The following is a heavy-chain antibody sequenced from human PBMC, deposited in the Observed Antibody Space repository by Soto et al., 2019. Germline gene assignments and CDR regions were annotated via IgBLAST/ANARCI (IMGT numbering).Heavy chain of an antibody. V-gene: IGHV4-59*08. Sequence: SGTLSLTCTVSGGSISSYYWSWIRQPPGKGLEWIGYIYYSGSTNYNPSLKSRVTISVDTSKNQFSLKLSSVTAADTAVYYCARRWGGTFDIWGQGTMVT. CDR2: IYYSGST. CDR1: GGSISSYY. CDR3: ARRWGGTFDI. D-gene: IGHD3-10*01. J-gene: IGHJ3*02.